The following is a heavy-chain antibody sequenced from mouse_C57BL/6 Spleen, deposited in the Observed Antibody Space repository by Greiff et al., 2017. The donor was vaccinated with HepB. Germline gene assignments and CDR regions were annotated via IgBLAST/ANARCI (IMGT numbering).Heavy chain of an antibody. Sequence: DVMLVESGGGLVQPKGSLKLSCAASGFSFNTYAMNWVRQAPGKGLEWVARIRSKSNNYATYYADSVKDRFTISRDDSESMLYLQMNNLKTEDTAMYYCVGHCPHYYGSPRGYFDVWGTGTTVTVSS. CDR2: IRSKSNNYAT. D-gene: IGHD1-1*01. J-gene: IGHJ1*03. CDR1: GFSFNTYA. V-gene: IGHV10-1*01. CDR3: VGHCPHYYGSPRGYFDV.